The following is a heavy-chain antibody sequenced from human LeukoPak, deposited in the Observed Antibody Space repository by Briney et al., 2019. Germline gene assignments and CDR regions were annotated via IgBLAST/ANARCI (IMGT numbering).Heavy chain of an antibody. J-gene: IGHJ4*02. V-gene: IGHV1-2*02. CDR1: GHTFTVYY. D-gene: IGHD3-10*02. Sequence: ASVKVSCKASGHTFTVYYIHWVRQAPGQGLEWMGWINPNSGDTNFAQKFQGRVTMTRDTSISTAYMELSRLRSDDTAVYYCARGPNWNYDVVFGYFDYWGQGTLVTVSS. CDR3: ARGPNWNYDVVFGYFDY. CDR2: INPNSGDT.